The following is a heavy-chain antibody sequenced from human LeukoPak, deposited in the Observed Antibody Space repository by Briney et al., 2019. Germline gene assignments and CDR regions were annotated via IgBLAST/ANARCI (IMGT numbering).Heavy chain of an antibody. CDR3: ASFITMVRGVMFDY. Sequence: GSLRLSCAASGFTFSSYGMHWVRQAPGKGLEWVAVIWYDGSNKYYADSVKGRFTISRDNSKNTLYLQMNSLRAEDTAVYYCASFITMVRGVMFDYWGQGTLVTVSS. CDR1: GFTFSSYG. CDR2: IWYDGSNK. J-gene: IGHJ4*02. V-gene: IGHV3-33*01. D-gene: IGHD3-10*01.